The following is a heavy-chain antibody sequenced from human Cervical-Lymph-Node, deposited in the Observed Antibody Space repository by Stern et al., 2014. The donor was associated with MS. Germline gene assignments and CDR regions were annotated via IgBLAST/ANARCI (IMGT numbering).Heavy chain of an antibody. CDR2: IIPIFATA. V-gene: IGHV1-69*01. CDR3: ATRPTRKLKYGMDV. D-gene: IGHD4-23*01. CDR1: GGTFSSYA. J-gene: IGHJ6*02. Sequence: QVQLVQSGAEVKKPGSSVKVSCQASGGTFSSYAISWVRQAPGQGLEWMGGIIPIFATANYAQKFQGRVTITADESTSTAYMELSSLRSEDTAVYYCATRPTRKLKYGMDVWGQGTTVTVSS.